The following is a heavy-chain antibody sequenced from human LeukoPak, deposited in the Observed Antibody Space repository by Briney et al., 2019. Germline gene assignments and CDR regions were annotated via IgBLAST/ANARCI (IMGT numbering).Heavy chain of an antibody. D-gene: IGHD1-1*01. CDR3: ARVGIISEPTATFYFDY. CDR1: GGSLSSGSSY. J-gene: IGHJ4*02. Sequence: KPSETLSLTCTVSGGSLSSGSSYWSWIRQHPGKGLEWIGYIFYTGSTYYNPSLNSRINIPVVTSKNQFSLQLSSVTAADTAVYYCARVGIISEPTATFYFDYWGQGTLVTVSS. CDR2: IFYTGST. V-gene: IGHV4-31*03.